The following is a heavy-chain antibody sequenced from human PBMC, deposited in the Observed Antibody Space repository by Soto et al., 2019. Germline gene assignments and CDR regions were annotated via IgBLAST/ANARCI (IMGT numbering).Heavy chain of an antibody. V-gene: IGHV3-48*01. J-gene: IGHJ5*02. D-gene: IGHD1-1*01. Sequence: EVQLVESGGGLVQPGGSLRLSCAASGFTFSSYSMNWVRQAPGKGLEWVSYISSSSSTIYYADSVKGRFTISRDNAKNSLDLQMNSLRAEDTAVYYCARAALYNWNDVSWFDPWGQGTLVTVSS. CDR2: ISSSSSTI. CDR1: GFTFSSYS. CDR3: ARAALYNWNDVSWFDP.